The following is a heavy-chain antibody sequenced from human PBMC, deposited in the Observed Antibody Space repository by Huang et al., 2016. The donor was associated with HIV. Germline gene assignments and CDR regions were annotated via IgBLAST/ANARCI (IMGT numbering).Heavy chain of an antibody. CDR3: ARDWSFGSSTSPAD. J-gene: IGHJ4*02. V-gene: IGHV1-2*02. D-gene: IGHD6-6*01. Sequence: QVQLVQSGAEVKNPGASVRVSCKASGSTFTDSNIHWVRQAPGQGREGMGWINPKRGGTIYAQRFQGRITMTRDTTISTVHMDLRRIQSDDTAMYFCARDWSFGSSTSPADWGQGTLVTVSS. CDR1: GSTFTDSN. CDR2: INPKRGGT.